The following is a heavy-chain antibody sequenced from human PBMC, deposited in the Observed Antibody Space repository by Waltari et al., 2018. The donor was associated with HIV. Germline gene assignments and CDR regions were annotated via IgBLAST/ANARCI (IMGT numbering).Heavy chain of an antibody. J-gene: IGHJ4*02. CDR2: ISPYNGNT. D-gene: IGHD4-17*01. CDR1: GYTFIDHG. Sequence: QVQLVQSGGEVQKPGAPVKVSCKASGYTFIDHGITWVRQAPGQGLEWMAWISPYNGNTDYAQRFQGRVSVTTDTSTNTAYMELRSLRSDDTAVYFCARVAGGDYFDYWGQGTLVTVSS. V-gene: IGHV1-18*01. CDR3: ARVAGGDYFDY.